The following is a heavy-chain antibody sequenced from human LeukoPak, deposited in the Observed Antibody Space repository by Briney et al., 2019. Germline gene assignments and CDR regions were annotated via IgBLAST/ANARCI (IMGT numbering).Heavy chain of an antibody. CDR3: ARGYSGSYSGRFDP. CDR1: GYTFTSYG. J-gene: IGHJ5*02. V-gene: IGHV1-18*01. Sequence: ASMKVSCKASGYTFTSYGISWVRQAPGQGLEWMGWISAYNGNTNYAQKLQGRVTMTTDTSTSTAYMELRSLRSDDTAVYYGARGYSGSYSGRFDPWGQGTLVTVSS. CDR2: ISAYNGNT. D-gene: IGHD1-26*01.